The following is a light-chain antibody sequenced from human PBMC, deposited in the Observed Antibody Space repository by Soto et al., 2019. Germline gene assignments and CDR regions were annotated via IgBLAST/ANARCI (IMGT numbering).Light chain of an antibody. J-gene: IGKJ1*01. CDR1: HNISSW. CDR3: QQYNSYWWT. CDR2: KAS. V-gene: IGKV1-5*03. Sequence: DIQMTHSPSTLSTSVGDRVTITCRASHNISSWLAWYQQKPGKAPKLLIYKASSLESGVPSRFSGSGSGTEFTLTISSLQPDDFATYFCQQYNSYWWTFGQGTKVDIK.